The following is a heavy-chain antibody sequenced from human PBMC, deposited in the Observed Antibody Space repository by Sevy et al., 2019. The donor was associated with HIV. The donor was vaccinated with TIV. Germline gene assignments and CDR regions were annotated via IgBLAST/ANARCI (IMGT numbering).Heavy chain of an antibody. J-gene: IGHJ4*02. CDR1: GYTFTSFD. V-gene: IGHV1-8*01. CDR2: MGPNSGNT. CDR3: ARGRLTGIGFDY. Sequence: ASVKVSCKASGYTFTSFDINWVRQATGQGLEWMGWMGPNSGNTGYAQKFQGRVTMTRNTSISTAYMELSSLRSEDTAVYYCARGRLTGIGFDYWGQGTLVTVSS. D-gene: IGHD7-27*01.